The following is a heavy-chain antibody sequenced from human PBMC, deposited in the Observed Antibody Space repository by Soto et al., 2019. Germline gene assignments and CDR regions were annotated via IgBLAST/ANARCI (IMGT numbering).Heavy chain of an antibody. CDR1: GFTFRSYW. D-gene: IGHD7-27*01. V-gene: IGHV3-7*01. CDR2: INQDGSEI. J-gene: IGHJ6*03. CDR3: ARDFHVRLGITYYYYMDV. Sequence: EVQLVESGGGLVQPGGSLRLSCAASGFTFRSYWMSWVRQAPGKGLEWVANINQDGSEIYYVDSVEGRFSISRDKAENSLYLQMNSLRAEDTAVYYCARDFHVRLGITYYYYMDVWGTGTTVTVSS.